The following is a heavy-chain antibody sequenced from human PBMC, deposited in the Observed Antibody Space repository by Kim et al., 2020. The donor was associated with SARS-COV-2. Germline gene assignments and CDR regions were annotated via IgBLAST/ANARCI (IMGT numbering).Heavy chain of an antibody. CDR3: VRDRRGGAFDI. J-gene: IGHJ3*02. D-gene: IGHD3-10*01. V-gene: IGHV3-48*02. CDR2: ITVRSNTI. CDR1: GFNLSAYD. Sequence: GGSLRLSCTTSGFNLSAYDMNWVRRAPGKGLEWLSFITVRSNTIYYANSVKGRFTISRDNAKNSLYLQMNSLRDEDTALYYCVRDRRGGAFDIWGQGTMVTVSS.